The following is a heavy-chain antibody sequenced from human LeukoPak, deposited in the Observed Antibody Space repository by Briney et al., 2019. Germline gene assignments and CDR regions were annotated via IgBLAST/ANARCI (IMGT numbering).Heavy chain of an antibody. CDR3: ARKIVVVVAAPGGGFDP. Sequence: SETLSLTCAVYGGSFSGYYWSWIRQPPGKGLEWIREINHSGSTNYNPSLKSRVTISVDTSKNQFSLRLSSVTAADTAVYYCARKIVVVVAAPGGGFDPWGQGTLVTVSS. CDR1: GGSFSGYY. CDR2: INHSGST. D-gene: IGHD2-15*01. V-gene: IGHV4-34*01. J-gene: IGHJ5*02.